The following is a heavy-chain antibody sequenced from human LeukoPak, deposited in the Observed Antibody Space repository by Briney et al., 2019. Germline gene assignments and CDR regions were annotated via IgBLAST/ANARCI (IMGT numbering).Heavy chain of an antibody. Sequence: GASVKVSCTPSGYAFTSYGITWVRQAPEQGLEWMGWISANRGNTDYTQNLQGRVTLTTDTSPSTAYMELRSLRSDDTAVYYCARDYVATGSYSSGERVYWGQGTLVTVSS. CDR3: ARDYVATGSYSSGERVY. D-gene: IGHD1-26*01. CDR1: GYAFTSYG. CDR2: ISANRGNT. V-gene: IGHV1-18*01. J-gene: IGHJ4*02.